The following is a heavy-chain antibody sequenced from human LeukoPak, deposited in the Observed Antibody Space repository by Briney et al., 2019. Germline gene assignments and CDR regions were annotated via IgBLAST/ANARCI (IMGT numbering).Heavy chain of an antibody. V-gene: IGHV3-74*01. D-gene: IGHD3-10*01. CDR2: INSDGSST. CDR1: GFTFSIYW. J-gene: IGHJ5*02. CDR3: ARDRYSGSGSYITSGFDP. Sequence: GGSLRLSCASSGFTFSIYWRHWVRQPPGRELVWFSRINSDGSSTSYADSVNDRFTISRDNAKNTLSLQMTSLRGEETAVSYCARDRYSGSGSYITSGFDPWGQGTLVTVCS.